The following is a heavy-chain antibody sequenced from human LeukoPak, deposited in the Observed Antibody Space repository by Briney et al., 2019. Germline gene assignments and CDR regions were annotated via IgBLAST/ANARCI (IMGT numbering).Heavy chain of an antibody. J-gene: IGHJ1*01. Sequence: KTSETLSLTCTASGGSISSYYWSWIRQPPGKGLEWIGYIYYSGSTNYNPSLKSRVTISVDTSKNQFSLKLSSVTAADTAVYYCARGGRGSGFEYFQHWGQGTLVTVSS. D-gene: IGHD6-19*01. CDR1: GGSISSYY. V-gene: IGHV4-59*01. CDR3: ARGGRGSGFEYFQH. CDR2: IYYSGST.